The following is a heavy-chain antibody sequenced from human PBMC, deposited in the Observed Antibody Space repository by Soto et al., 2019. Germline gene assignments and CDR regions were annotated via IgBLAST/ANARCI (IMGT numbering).Heavy chain of an antibody. V-gene: IGHV1-46*01. CDR2: INPGYPAGRST. J-gene: IGHJ6*02. CDR3: AREAIVAGATTGMDV. Sequence: ASVKVSCKVSGHSLPELSIHWVRQGPGEGLEWMGVINPGYPAGRSTTYAQKFQGRVTMTTDTSTSTVYMELSRLRSDDTAVYYCAREAIVAGATTGMDVWGQGTTVTVSS. CDR1: GHSLPELS. D-gene: IGHD1-26*01.